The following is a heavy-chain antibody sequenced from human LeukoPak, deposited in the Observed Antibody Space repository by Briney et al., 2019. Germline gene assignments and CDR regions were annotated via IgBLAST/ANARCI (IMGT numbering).Heavy chain of an antibody. D-gene: IGHD3-22*01. CDR1: GGTFSSYA. V-gene: IGHV1-69*13. CDR3: ARGRAITMIDNWFDP. CDR2: IIPIFGTA. Sequence: GASVKVSCKASGGTFSSYAISWVRQAPGQGLEWMGGIIPIFGTANYAQKFQGRVTITADESTSTAYMELSSLRSEDTAVYYCARGRAITMIDNWFDPWGQGTLVTVSS. J-gene: IGHJ5*02.